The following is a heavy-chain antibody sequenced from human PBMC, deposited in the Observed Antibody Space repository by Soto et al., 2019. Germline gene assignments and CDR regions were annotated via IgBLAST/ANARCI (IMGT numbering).Heavy chain of an antibody. D-gene: IGHD3-10*01. J-gene: IGHJ3*02. CDR2: IYYSGST. CDR3: ARVTYYYGSGSYYPVAFDI. CDR1: CGSISSSSYY. Sequence: PSETLSLTCTVSCGSISSSSYYWVWFRQPPGKGLEWIGSIYYSGSTYYNPSLKSRVTISVDTSKNQFSLKLSSVTAADTAVYYCARVTYYYGSGSYYPVAFDIWGQGTMVT. V-gene: IGHV4-39*01.